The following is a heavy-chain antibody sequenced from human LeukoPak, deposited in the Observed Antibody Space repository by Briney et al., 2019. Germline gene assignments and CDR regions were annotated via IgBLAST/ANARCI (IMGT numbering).Heavy chain of an antibody. J-gene: IGHJ4*02. V-gene: IGHV4-39*07. D-gene: IGHD6-25*01. CDR1: GGSIRSSNSF. CDR2: IYYNGNT. CDR3: ARATAAPSSYFFDH. Sequence: SETLSLTCTVSGGSIRSSNSFWGWIRQPPGERLEWIATIYYNGNTYYNPSLQSRVTISVDTSTNQFSLKLNSVIAADTAVYYCARATAAPSSYFFDHWGQGTLVTVSS.